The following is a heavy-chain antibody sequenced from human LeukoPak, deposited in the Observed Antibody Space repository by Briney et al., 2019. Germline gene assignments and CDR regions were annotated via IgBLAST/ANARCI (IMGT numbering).Heavy chain of an antibody. CDR2: IYTSGST. V-gene: IGHV4-61*02. D-gene: IGHD3-22*01. CDR3: ARDPYYDSSGYYPLGV. Sequence: PSETLSLTCTVSGGSISSGSHYWSWIRQPAGKGLEWIGRIYTSGSTNYNPSLKSRVTISVDTSKNQFSLKLSSVTAADAAVYYCARDPYYDSSGYYPLGVWGQGTLVTVSS. J-gene: IGHJ4*02. CDR1: GGSISSGSHY.